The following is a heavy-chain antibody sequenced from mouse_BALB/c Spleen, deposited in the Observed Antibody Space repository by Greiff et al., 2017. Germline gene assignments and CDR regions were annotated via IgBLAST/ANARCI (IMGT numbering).Heavy chain of an antibody. CDR2: IDPENGNT. Sequence: VQLQQSGAELVRPGALVKLSCKASGFNIKDYYMHWVKQRPEQGLEWIGWIDPENGNTIYDPKFQGKASITADTSSNTAYLQLSSLTSEDTAVYYCARSTMVTSYFDYWGQGTTLTVSS. D-gene: IGHD2-2*01. V-gene: IGHV14-1*02. J-gene: IGHJ2*01. CDR3: ARSTMVTSYFDY. CDR1: GFNIKDYY.